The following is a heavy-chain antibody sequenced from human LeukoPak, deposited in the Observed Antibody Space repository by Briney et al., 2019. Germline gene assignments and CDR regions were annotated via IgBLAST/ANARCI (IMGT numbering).Heavy chain of an antibody. CDR2: IWYDGSNK. V-gene: IGHV3-33*06. Sequence: GRSLRLSCAASGFTFSSYGMHWVRQAPGKGLEWVAVIWYDGSNKYYADSVKGRFTISRDNSKNTLYLQMNSLRAEDTAVYYCAKEYILRYFDYWGQGTLVTVSS. J-gene: IGHJ4*02. CDR1: GFTFSSYG. D-gene: IGHD1-1*01. CDR3: AKEYILRYFDY.